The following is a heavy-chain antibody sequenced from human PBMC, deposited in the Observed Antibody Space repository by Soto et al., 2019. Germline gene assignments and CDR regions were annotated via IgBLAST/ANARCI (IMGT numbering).Heavy chain of an antibody. CDR3: ARHSTTHYYDSSGYYQPFDY. CDR2: IYNYGST. D-gene: IGHD3-22*01. Sequence: SETLSLTCTVSGGSISSYYWSWIRQPPGKGLEWIGYIYNYGSTNYNPSLKSRVTISVDTSKNQFSLKLSSVTAADTAVYYCARHSTTHYYDSSGYYQPFDYWGQGTLVTVSS. CDR1: GGSISSYY. V-gene: IGHV4-59*08. J-gene: IGHJ4*02.